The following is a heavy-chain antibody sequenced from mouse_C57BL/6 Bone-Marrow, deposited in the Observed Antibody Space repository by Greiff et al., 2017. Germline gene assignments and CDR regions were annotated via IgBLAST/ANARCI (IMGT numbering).Heavy chain of an antibody. CDR3: TSNWATYYFDK. CDR2: IYPRSGNT. J-gene: IGHJ2*01. D-gene: IGHD4-1*01. V-gene: IGHV1-81*01. Sequence: QVQLKQSGAALARPGASVKLSCKASGYTFTSYGISWVKQRTGQGLEWIGEIYPRSGNTYYNEKFKGKATLTADKSSSTAYMELRSLTSKHSAVYFCTSNWATYYFDKWGQGTTLTVSS. CDR1: GYTFTSYG.